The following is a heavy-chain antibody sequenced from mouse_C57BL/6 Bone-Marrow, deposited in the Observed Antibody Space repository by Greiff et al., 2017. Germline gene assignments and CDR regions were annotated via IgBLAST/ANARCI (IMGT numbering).Heavy chain of an antibody. V-gene: IGHV1-55*01. D-gene: IGHD2-12*01. CDR1: GYTFTSYW. Sequence: QVHVKQPGAELVKPGASVKMSCKASGYTFTSYWITWVKQRPGQGLEWIGDIYPGSGSTNYNEKFKSKATLTVDTSSSTAYMQLSSLTSEDSAVYYCARGIRRYFDVWGTGTTVTVSS. CDR3: ARGIRRYFDV. J-gene: IGHJ1*03. CDR2: IYPGSGST.